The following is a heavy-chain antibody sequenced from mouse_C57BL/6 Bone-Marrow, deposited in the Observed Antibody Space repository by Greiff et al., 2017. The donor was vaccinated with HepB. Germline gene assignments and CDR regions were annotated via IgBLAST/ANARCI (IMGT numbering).Heavy chain of an antibody. CDR2: ISYSGST. D-gene: IGHD1-1*01. V-gene: IGHV3-1*01. J-gene: IGHJ4*01. CDR1: GYSITSGYD. Sequence: VQLQQSGPGMVKPSQSLSLTCTVTGYSITSGYDWHWIRHFPGNKLEWMGYISYSGSTNYNPSLKSRISITHDTSKNHFFLKLNSVTTEDTATYYCARAVYYGSSYHYYAMDYWGQGTSVTVSS. CDR3: ARAVYYGSSYHYYAMDY.